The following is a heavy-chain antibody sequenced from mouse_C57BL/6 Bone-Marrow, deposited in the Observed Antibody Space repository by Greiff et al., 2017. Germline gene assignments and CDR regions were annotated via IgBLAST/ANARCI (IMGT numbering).Heavy chain of an antibody. J-gene: IGHJ4*01. CDR3: ARGILTTVVAPYYAMDY. V-gene: IGHV1-80*01. CDR2: IYPGDGDT. CDR1: GYAFSSYW. Sequence: VKLQESGAELVKPGASVKISCKASGYAFSSYWMNWVKQRPGKGLEWIGQIYPGDGDTNYNGKFKGKATLTADKSSSTAYMQLSSLTSEDSAVYFCARGILTTVVAPYYAMDYWGQGTSVTVSS. D-gene: IGHD1-1*01.